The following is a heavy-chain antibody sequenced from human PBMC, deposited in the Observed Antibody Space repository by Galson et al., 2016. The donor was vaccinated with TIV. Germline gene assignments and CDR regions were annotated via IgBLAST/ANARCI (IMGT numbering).Heavy chain of an antibody. V-gene: IGHV3-23*01. CDR3: AKDLFIAVPNTGAFDC. Sequence: SLRLSCAASGSTFSNFAMSWVRQAPGKGLEWVSTISGTGISTYYADSVKGRFTISRDNSKNKMFLQMNSLRAEDTAIYYCAKDLFIAVPNTGAFDCWGQGTLVTVSP. J-gene: IGHJ4*02. CDR2: ISGTGIST. CDR1: GSTFSNFA. D-gene: IGHD6-19*01.